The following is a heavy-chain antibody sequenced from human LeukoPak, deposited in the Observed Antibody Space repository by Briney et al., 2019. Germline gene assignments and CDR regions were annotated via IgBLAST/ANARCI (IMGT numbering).Heavy chain of an antibody. CDR2: IYPGDSDT. CDR1: GYSFTSYW. Sequence: GESLKISCKGSGYSFTSYWIGWVRQMPGKGLEWMGIIYPGDSDTRYSPSFQGQVTISADKSISTAYLQWSSLKASDTAMYYCARGRGRDGYIWKDFDYWGQGTLVTVSS. V-gene: IGHV5-51*01. J-gene: IGHJ4*02. CDR3: ARGRGRDGYIWKDFDY. D-gene: IGHD5-24*01.